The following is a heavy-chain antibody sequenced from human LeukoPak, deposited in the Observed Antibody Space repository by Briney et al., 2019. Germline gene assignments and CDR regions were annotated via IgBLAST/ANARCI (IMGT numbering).Heavy chain of an antibody. V-gene: IGHV4-59*11. Sequence: SETLSLTCTASGGSISSHYWSWIRQPPGKGLEWIGYIYYSGSTNYNPSLKSRVTISVDTSKNQFSLKLSSVTAADTAVYYCARHRLRPYYFDYWGQGTLVTVSS. CDR2: IYYSGST. CDR1: GGSISSHY. D-gene: IGHD4-17*01. CDR3: ARHRLRPYYFDY. J-gene: IGHJ4*02.